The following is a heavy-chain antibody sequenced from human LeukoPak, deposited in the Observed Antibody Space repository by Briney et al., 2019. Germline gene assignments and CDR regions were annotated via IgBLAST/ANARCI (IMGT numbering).Heavy chain of an antibody. Sequence: GGSLRLSCAAYGFTFSGYCMSWVRQAPGKGLEWVANIKQDGSEKYYVDSVKGRFTISRDNAKNSLYLQMNSLRAEDTAVYYCAAPPVLLIYWGQGTLVTVSS. CDR1: GFTFSGYC. J-gene: IGHJ4*02. CDR2: IKQDGSEK. CDR3: AAPPVLLIY. V-gene: IGHV3-7*01. D-gene: IGHD3-10*01.